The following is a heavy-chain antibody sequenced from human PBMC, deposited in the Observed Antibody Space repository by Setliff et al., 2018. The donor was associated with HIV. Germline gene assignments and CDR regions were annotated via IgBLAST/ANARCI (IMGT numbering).Heavy chain of an antibody. CDR2: LWFDGKNR. D-gene: IGHD2-2*02. CDR1: GLNLTRCD. Sequence: PGGSLRLSCAASGLNLTRCDMHWVRQAPGKGLDWLAVLWFDGKNRKYAASVKGRFTISRDNSKNTLYLHLDSLTAEDTAVYYCAKGVKYLDPWGQGTLVTAPQ. CDR3: AKGVKYLDP. J-gene: IGHJ5*02. V-gene: IGHV3-33*04.